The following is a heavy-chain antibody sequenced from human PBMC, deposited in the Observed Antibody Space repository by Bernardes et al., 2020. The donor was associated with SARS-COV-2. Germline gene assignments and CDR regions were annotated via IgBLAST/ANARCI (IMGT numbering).Heavy chain of an antibody. D-gene: IGHD3-10*01. CDR3: ARGVHGSGSYLYFDY. CDR2: ISGSGVIT. J-gene: IGHJ4*02. Sequence: GGSLRLSCAASGFTFSTYGMSWVRQAPGKGLEWVSPISGSGVITYYADSVRGRFTISRDNSKNTLYLQMNRLRAEDTAIYYCARGVHGSGSYLYFDYWGQGTLVTVSS. CDR1: GFTFSTYG. V-gene: IGHV3-23*01.